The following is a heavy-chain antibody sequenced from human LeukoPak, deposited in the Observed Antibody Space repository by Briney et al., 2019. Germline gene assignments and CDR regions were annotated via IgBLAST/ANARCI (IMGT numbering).Heavy chain of an antibody. J-gene: IGHJ4*02. CDR1: GFIFSNYA. V-gene: IGHV3-23*01. Sequence: PGGSLRLSCAASGFIFSNYAMSWVRQAPGKGLEWVSAIGGSGGNTYYADSVKGRFTISRDNSRNTVYLQMNSLRAEDTAVYYCARVIGNYNASGSYYVFDYWGQGTLVTVSS. CDR3: ARVIGNYNASGSYYVFDY. D-gene: IGHD3-10*01. CDR2: IGGSGGNT.